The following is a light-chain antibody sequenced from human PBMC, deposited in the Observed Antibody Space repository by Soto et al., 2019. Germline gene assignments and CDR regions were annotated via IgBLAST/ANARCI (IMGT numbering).Light chain of an antibody. V-gene: IGKV3-20*01. Sequence: EIVLTQSPGTLSLSPGERATLSCRASQSFNSNYLAWYQQRPGQAPRLLIYGASSRATGISDRFSGSGSGTDFTLTITRLEPEDFEVYYCQQSDTSPPWTFGQGTQVEIK. CDR1: QSFNSNY. CDR2: GAS. CDR3: QQSDTSPPWT. J-gene: IGKJ1*01.